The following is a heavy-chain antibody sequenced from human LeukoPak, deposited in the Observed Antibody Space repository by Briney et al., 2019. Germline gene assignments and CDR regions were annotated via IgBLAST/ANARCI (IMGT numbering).Heavy chain of an antibody. CDR2: ISYDGSSN. D-gene: IGHD3-22*01. Sequence: GRSLRLSCAASGFTFSSYAIYWVRQAPGKGLEWVALISYDGSSNYYADSVKGRFTISRDNSKNTLYLEINSLRPEDTAVYYCARDYYDSSGYYAHYYWGQGTLVTVS. J-gene: IGHJ4*02. CDR1: GFTFSSYA. V-gene: IGHV3-30-3*01. CDR3: ARDYYDSSGYYAHYY.